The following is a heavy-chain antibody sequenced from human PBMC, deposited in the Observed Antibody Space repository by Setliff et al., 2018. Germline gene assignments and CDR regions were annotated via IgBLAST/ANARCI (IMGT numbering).Heavy chain of an antibody. CDR2: IYYSGST. J-gene: IGHJ4*02. CDR1: GGSIWSYY. V-gene: IGHV4-59*08. CDR3: AGSTVTQVDY. Sequence: PSETLSLTCTVSGGSIWSYYWNWIRQPPGKGLEWIGYIYYSGSTNYNPSLKSRVTISVDTSKNHFSLKLSSVTAADTAVYYCAGSTVTQVDYWGQGTLVTVSS. D-gene: IGHD4-17*01.